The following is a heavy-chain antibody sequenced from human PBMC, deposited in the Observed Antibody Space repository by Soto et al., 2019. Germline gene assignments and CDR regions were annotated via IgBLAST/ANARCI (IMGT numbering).Heavy chain of an antibody. V-gene: IGHV1-69*01. D-gene: IGHD1-26*01. CDR1: GGTFSSYA. CDR3: ARGEGATRVGAPGEFDY. CDR2: IIPIFGTA. Sequence: QVQLVQSGAEVKKPGSSVKVSCKASGGTFSSYAISWVRQAPGQGLEWMGGIIPIFGTANYAQKFQGRVTITADESTSTAYMELSSLRSEDTAVYYCARGEGATRVGAPGEFDYWGQGTLVTVSS. J-gene: IGHJ4*02.